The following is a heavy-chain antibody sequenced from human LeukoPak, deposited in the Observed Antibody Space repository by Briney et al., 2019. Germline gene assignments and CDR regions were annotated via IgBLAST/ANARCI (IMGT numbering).Heavy chain of an antibody. V-gene: IGHV1-2*02. CDR1: GYTFTGYY. CDR3: ARDLRYCSSTSCYAYGMDV. CDR2: INPNSGGT. Sequence: ASVKVSCKASGYTFTGYYMHWVRQAPGQGLEWMGWINPNSGGTNYAQKFQGRVTMTRDTSISTAYMELSRLRSDDTAVYYCARDLRYCSSTSCYAYGMDVWGQGTTVTVSS. J-gene: IGHJ6*02. D-gene: IGHD2-2*01.